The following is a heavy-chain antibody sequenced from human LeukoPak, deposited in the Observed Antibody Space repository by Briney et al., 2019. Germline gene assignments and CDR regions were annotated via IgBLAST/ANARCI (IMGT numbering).Heavy chain of an antibody. Sequence: GGSLRLSCAASGFTFSSYSMNWVRQAPGKGLEWVSYISGSSSTIYYADSVKGRFTISRDNSKNTLYLQMNSLRAEDTAVYYCAKDRYSDNTGHHYENEYWGQGTLVTVSS. CDR3: AKDRYSDNTGHHYENEY. CDR2: ISGSSSTI. J-gene: IGHJ4*02. D-gene: IGHD3-22*01. V-gene: IGHV3-48*01. CDR1: GFTFSSYS.